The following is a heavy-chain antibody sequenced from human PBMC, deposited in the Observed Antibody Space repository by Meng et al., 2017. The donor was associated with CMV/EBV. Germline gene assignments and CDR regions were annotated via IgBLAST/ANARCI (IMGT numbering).Heavy chain of an antibody. J-gene: IGHJ4*02. V-gene: IGHV1-46*01. D-gene: IGHD1-26*01. CDR3: ARESGSVGDY. CDR2: INPSGGST. Sequence: QGQRVQAGAEVKKPGDSVKVSCNASGYPFTSYHMHWVRQAPGQGLEWMGIINPSGGSTSYAQKFQGRVTMTRDTSTSTVYMELSSLRSEDTAVYYCARESGSVGDYWGQGTLVTVSS. CDR1: GYPFTSYH.